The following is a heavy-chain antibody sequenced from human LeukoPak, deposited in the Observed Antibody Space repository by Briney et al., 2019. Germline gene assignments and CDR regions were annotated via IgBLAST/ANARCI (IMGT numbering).Heavy chain of an antibody. Sequence: PGGSLRLSYAASGFTFDNYAMSWVRQAPGQGLEWVSAVSGSAKNTYYADSVKGRFTVSRDNDKNSLFLQMNSLRAEDTALYYCATRLTADSYEASDIWGQGTMVTVSS. CDR2: VSGSAKNT. J-gene: IGHJ3*02. CDR3: ATRLTADSYEASDI. CDR1: GFTFDNYA. V-gene: IGHV3-23*01. D-gene: IGHD6-13*01.